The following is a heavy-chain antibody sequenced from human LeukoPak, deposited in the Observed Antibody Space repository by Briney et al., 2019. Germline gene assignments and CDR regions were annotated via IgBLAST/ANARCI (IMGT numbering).Heavy chain of an antibody. J-gene: IGHJ3*02. V-gene: IGHV1-2*02. D-gene: IGHD4-17*01. CDR2: INPNSGGT. Sequence: ASVKVSCKASGYTFTGYYMHWVRQAPGQELEWMGWINPNSGGTNYAQKFQGRVTMTRDTSISTAYMELSRLRSDDTAVYYCASGRDYGDERGAFDIWGQGTMVTVSS. CDR1: GYTFTGYY. CDR3: ASGRDYGDERGAFDI.